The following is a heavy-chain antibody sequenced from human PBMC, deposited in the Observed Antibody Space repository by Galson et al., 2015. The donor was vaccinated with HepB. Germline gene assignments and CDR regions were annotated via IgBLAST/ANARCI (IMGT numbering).Heavy chain of an antibody. Sequence: QSGAEVKKTGESLKISCTGSGYIFTNYWIGWVRQMPGKGLEWMGIIYPGDSDTRYSPSFQGQVTISADKSVSTAYLQWSSLKASDTAMYYCARRISSGWSDYWGQGTLVTVSS. D-gene: IGHD6-19*01. CDR1: GYIFTNYW. CDR2: IYPGDSDT. CDR3: ARRISSGWSDY. V-gene: IGHV5-51*01. J-gene: IGHJ4*02.